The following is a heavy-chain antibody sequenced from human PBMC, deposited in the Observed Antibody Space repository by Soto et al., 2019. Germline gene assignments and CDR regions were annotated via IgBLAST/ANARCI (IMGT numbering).Heavy chain of an antibody. CDR2: IHQDGNER. Sequence: GWSLRLSCAASGFLFTSHWMTWVRPAPGKGLEWVANIHQDGNERYYADSVKGRFTISRDNTRDTLFLQMNYLSAEDTAVYYCARDGSGLHYDTSGYRADFFDLWGQGS. D-gene: IGHD3-22*01. CDR1: GFLFTSHW. J-gene: IGHJ4*02. V-gene: IGHV3-7*01. CDR3: ARDGSGLHYDTSGYRADFFDL.